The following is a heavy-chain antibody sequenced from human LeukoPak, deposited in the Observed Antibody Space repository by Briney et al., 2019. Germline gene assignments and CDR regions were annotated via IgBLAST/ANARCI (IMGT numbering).Heavy chain of an antibody. D-gene: IGHD1-26*01. CDR1: GFTFSSYS. CDR2: ISSSGSTI. CDR3: AKDGGTHFDH. Sequence: PGGSLRLSCAASGFTFSSYSMNWVRQAPGKGLEWVSYISSSGSTIYYADSVKGRFTISRDNAKNSLTLHMNTLRADDTAVYYCAKDGGTHFDHWGQGTLVTVSS. V-gene: IGHV3-48*04. J-gene: IGHJ4*02.